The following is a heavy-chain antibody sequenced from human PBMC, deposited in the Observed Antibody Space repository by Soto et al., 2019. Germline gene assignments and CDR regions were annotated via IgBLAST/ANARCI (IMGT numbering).Heavy chain of an antibody. D-gene: IGHD6-19*01. V-gene: IGHV4-31*03. CDR2: IYYSGST. CDR3: ARATLAPGIAVAGTRGFDY. CDR1: GGSISSGGYY. J-gene: IGHJ4*02. Sequence: QVQLQESGPGLVKPSQTLSLTCTVSGGSISSGGYYWSWIRQHPGKGLEWIGYIYYSGSTYYNPSLKSRVTISVDTSKNQFSLKLSSVTAADTAVYYCARATLAPGIAVAGTRGFDYWGQGTLATVSS.